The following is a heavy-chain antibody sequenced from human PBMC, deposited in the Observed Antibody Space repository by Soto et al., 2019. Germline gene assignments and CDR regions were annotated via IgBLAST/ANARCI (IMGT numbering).Heavy chain of an antibody. V-gene: IGHV5-51*01. CDR1: GYSFTSYW. CDR2: IYPGDSDT. D-gene: IGHD5-12*01. Sequence: PGESLKISCKGSGYSFTSYWIGWVRQMPGKGLEWMGIIYPGDSDTRYSPSFQGQVTISADKSISTAYLQWSSLKASDTAMYYCAMPGRWLRCEPYGYFDYWGQGTLVTVSS. J-gene: IGHJ4*02. CDR3: AMPGRWLRCEPYGYFDY.